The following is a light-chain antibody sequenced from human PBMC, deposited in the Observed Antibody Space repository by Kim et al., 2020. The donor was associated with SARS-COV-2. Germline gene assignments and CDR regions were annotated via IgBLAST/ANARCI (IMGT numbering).Light chain of an antibody. J-gene: IGLJ1*01. CDR2: EVI. CDR1: SNDVGGYNY. Sequence: QSALTQPPSASGSPGQSVTISCTGTSNDVGGYNYVSWYQQHPGKAPKLMIYEVIKRPSGVPDRFSGSKSGNTASLTVSGLQAEDEADYYCSPYAGSKSYVFGTGTKVTVL. V-gene: IGLV2-8*01. CDR3: SPYAGSKSYV.